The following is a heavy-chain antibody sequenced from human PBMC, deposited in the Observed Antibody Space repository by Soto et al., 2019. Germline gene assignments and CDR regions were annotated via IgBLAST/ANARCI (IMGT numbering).Heavy chain of an antibody. D-gene: IGHD3-3*01. J-gene: IGHJ5*02. V-gene: IGHV3-33*01. CDR1: GFTFSSYG. CDR3: ARDSPSSPRYYDFWSGYPYKNWFDP. CDR2: IWYDGSNK. Sequence: QVQLVESGGGVVQPGRSLRLSCAASGFTFSSYGMHWVRQAPGKGLEWVAVIWYDGSNKYYADSVKGRFTIARENSKNTLYMQMNSLRAEDRAVYYCARDSPSSPRYYDFWSGYPYKNWFDPWGQGTLVTVPS.